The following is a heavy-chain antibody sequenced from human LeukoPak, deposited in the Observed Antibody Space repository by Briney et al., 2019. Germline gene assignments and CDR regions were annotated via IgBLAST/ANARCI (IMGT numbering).Heavy chain of an antibody. CDR1: GFTFSSYW. CDR3: ARGAASSGWYINYYYYYMDV. D-gene: IGHD6-19*01. V-gene: IGHV3-7*01. J-gene: IGHJ6*03. Sequence: GGSLRLSCAASGFTFSSYWMSWVRQAPGKGLEWVANIKQDGSEKYYVDSVKGRFTISRDNAKNSLYLQMNSLRAEDTAVYYCARGAASSGWYINYYYYYMDVWGKGTTVTISS. CDR2: IKQDGSEK.